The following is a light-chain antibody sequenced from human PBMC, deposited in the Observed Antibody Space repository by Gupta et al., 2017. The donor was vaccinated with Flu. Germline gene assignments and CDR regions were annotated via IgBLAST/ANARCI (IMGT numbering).Light chain of an antibody. V-gene: IGKV3-20*01. CDR2: GAS. CDR3: HQNCSSPYS. Sequence: EIVLTPSPGTLSLSPGERATLSCRASQSVSSSYLAWYQQKPGQAPRLLIYGASSRATGIPDRFSGSGSGTDFTLTISRLEPEDFAVYYCHQNCSSPYSFGQGTKLEIK. J-gene: IGKJ2*03. CDR1: QSVSSSY.